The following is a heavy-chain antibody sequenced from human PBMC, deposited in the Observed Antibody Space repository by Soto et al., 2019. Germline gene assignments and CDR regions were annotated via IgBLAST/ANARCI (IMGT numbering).Heavy chain of an antibody. CDR3: ATSWVRYGSSTSCYPGYGRDG. Sequence: GESLKISCKGSGYSFTSYWISWVRQMPGKGLEWMGRIDPSDSYTNYSPSFQGHVTISADKSISTAYLQWSSLKASDTAMYYCATSWVRYGSSTSCYPGYGRDGWGQGTTVTVSS. V-gene: IGHV5-10-1*01. CDR2: IDPSDSYT. J-gene: IGHJ6*02. CDR1: GYSFTSYW. D-gene: IGHD2-2*01.